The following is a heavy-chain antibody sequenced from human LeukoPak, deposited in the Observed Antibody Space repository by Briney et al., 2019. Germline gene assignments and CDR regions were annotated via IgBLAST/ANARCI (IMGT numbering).Heavy chain of an antibody. CDR1: GFTFSSYG. CDR2: IRYDGSNK. D-gene: IGHD3-9*01. CDR3: LLAPYDILTGGDAFGI. J-gene: IGHJ3*02. V-gene: IGHV3-30*02. Sequence: PGGSLRLSCAASGFTFSSYGMYWVRQAPGKGLEWVAFIRYDGSNKYYADSVKGRFTVSRDNSKNTLYLQMNSLRAEDTAVYYCLLAPYDILTGGDAFGIWGQGTMVTVSS.